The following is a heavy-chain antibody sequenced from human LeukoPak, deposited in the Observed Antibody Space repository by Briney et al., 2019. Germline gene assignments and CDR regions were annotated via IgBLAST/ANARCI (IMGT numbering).Heavy chain of an antibody. Sequence: PGGSLRLSCVASGLTFTNYGMIWVRQAPGKGLVWVSYINSDGRSTTYADSVKGRFTISRDNAKNTLYLKMNSLRAEDTAMYSCARNYNGRRCWGQGPLVIVSS. CDR2: INSDGRST. D-gene: IGHD1-26*01. CDR1: GLTFTNYG. V-gene: IGHV3-74*01. CDR3: ARNYNGRRC. J-gene: IGHJ4*02.